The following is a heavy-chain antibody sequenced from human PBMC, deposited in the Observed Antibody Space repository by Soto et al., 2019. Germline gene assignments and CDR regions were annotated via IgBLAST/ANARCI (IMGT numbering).Heavy chain of an antibody. V-gene: IGHV3-30*18. D-gene: IGHD3-22*01. CDR3: AKDRGRGITRIFQAYGRDV. J-gene: IGHJ6*02. CDR1: GFTFSSYG. CDR2: ISYDGSNK. Sequence: QVQLVESGGGVVQPGRSLRLSCAASGFTFSSYGMHWVRQAPGKGLEWVAVISYDGSNKYYADSVKGRFTISRDNSKNSRCLKMNSLSGEDTGVYYCAKDRGRGITRIFQAYGRDVWGQGTTVPVSS.